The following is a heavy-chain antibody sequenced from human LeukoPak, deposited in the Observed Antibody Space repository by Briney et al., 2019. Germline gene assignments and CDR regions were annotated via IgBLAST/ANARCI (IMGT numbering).Heavy chain of an antibody. J-gene: IGHJ4*02. CDR1: GFAFSRYA. Sequence: PGGSVRLSCAASGFAFSRYAMSWVRQAPGKGLEWVSAISGSGGSTYYADSVKGRFTISRDNSKNTLYLQMNSLRAEDTAVYYCAKVKSTPRSNNFDYWGQGTLVTVSS. D-gene: IGHD2-15*01. V-gene: IGHV3-23*01. CDR2: ISGSGGST. CDR3: AKVKSTPRSNNFDY.